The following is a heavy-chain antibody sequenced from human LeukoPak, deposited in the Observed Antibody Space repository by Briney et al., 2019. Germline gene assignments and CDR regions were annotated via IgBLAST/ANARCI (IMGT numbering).Heavy chain of an antibody. V-gene: IGHV4-59*12. Sequence: SETLSLTCTVSGGSISSYYWSWIRQPPGKGLEWIGYIYYSGTTYYNPSLKSRVTISVDRSKNQFSLKLSSVTAADTAVYYCARVITKDMVRGNWFDPWGQGTLVTVSS. CDR1: GGSISSYY. CDR3: ARVITKDMVRGNWFDP. CDR2: IYYSGTT. D-gene: IGHD3-10*01. J-gene: IGHJ5*02.